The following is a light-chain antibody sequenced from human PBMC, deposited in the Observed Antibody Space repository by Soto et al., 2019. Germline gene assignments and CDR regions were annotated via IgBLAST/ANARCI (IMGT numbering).Light chain of an antibody. CDR3: AVWDDSVNGWV. J-gene: IGLJ3*02. V-gene: IGLV1-44*01. Sequence: QSVLTQPPSASWTPGQRVTFSCSGSSSNIGRSYVYWYQQLPGTAPKLLIHNNNQRPSGVPDRVSGSKSGTSASLAISVLQSEDEADYYCAVWDDSVNGWVFGGGTKLTVL. CDR1: SSNIGRSY. CDR2: NNN.